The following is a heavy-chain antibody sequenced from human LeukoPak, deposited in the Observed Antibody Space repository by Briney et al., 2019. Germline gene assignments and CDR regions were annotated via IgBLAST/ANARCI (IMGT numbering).Heavy chain of an antibody. V-gene: IGHV3-30*04. CDR1: GFSFNNYA. CDR2: ISYDGSNK. D-gene: IGHD6-13*01. CDR3: ATLCGSSSCRDAFDI. J-gene: IGHJ3*02. Sequence: GTSLLLSCAASGFSFNNYAMYWVRQAPGKGLEWVALISYDGSNKYYADSVKGRFTISRDNSKNTLYLQMNSLRAEDTAVYYCATLCGSSSCRDAFDIWGQGTMATVSS.